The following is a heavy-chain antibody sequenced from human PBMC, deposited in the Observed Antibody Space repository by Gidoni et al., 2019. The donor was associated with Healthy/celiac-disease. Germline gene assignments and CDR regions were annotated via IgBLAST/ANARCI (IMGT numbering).Heavy chain of an antibody. CDR3: ARKYSSSWYAGRFDWFDP. D-gene: IGHD6-13*01. CDR1: GGSFSGYY. V-gene: IGHV4-34*01. CDR2: INHSGST. J-gene: IGHJ5*02. Sequence: QVQLQQWGAGLLKPSETLSLTCAVYGGSFSGYYWSWIRQPPGKGLEWIGEINHSGSTNYNPSLKSRVTISVDTSKNQFSLKLSSVTAADTAVYYCARKYSSSWYAGRFDWFDPWGQGTLVTVSS.